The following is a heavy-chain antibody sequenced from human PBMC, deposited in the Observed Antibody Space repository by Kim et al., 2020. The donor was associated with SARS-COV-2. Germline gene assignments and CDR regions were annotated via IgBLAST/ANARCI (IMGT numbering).Heavy chain of an antibody. CDR3: ARERVYYDFWSGFDKYYYYGMDV. CDR1: GYTFTSYD. D-gene: IGHD3-3*01. J-gene: IGHJ6*02. V-gene: IGHV1-8*01. Sequence: ASVKVSCKASGYTFTSYDINWVRQATGQGLEWMGWMNPNSGNTGYAQKFQGRVTMTRNTSISTAYMELSSLRSEDTAVYYCARERVYYDFWSGFDKYYYYGMDVWGQGTTVTVSS. CDR2: MNPNSGNT.